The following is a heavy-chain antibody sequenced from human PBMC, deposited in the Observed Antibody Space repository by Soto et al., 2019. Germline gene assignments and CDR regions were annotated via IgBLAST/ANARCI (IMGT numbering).Heavy chain of an antibody. V-gene: IGHV4-4*02. D-gene: IGHD3-3*01. CDR2: INHSGST. Sequence: SETLSLTCAVSSGSISSSNWWSWVRQPPGKGLEWIGEINHSGSTNYNPSLKSRVTISVDTSKNQFSLKLSSVTAADTAVYYCARRLEYYDFWSGYYTVPKRSGVGFIDYWGQGTLVTVSS. CDR1: SGSISSSNW. J-gene: IGHJ4*02. CDR3: ARRLEYYDFWSGYYTVPKRSGVGFIDY.